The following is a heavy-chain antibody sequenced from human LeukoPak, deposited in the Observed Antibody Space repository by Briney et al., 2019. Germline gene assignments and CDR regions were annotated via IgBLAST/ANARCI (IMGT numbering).Heavy chain of an antibody. Sequence: SETLSLTCTVSSGSISSGTYYRRWIRQPAGTELEWIGRIYPSGSTNYNPSLKSRITISVDTSKNQFSLKLSSVTAADTAVYYCARDRASNYADSWGQGTLVTVSS. CDR3: ARDRASNYADS. CDR2: IYPSGST. D-gene: IGHD2-2*01. CDR1: SGSISSGTYY. V-gene: IGHV4-61*02. J-gene: IGHJ4*02.